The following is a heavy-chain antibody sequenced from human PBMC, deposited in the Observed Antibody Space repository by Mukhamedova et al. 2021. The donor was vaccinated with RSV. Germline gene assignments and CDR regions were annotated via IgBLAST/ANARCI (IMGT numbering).Heavy chain of an antibody. D-gene: IGHD3-22*01. V-gene: IGHV4-61*02. J-gene: IGHJ3*01. CDR2: IYTSGST. CDR3: AREDPYYYDSSDSFDF. Sequence: SWIRQPAGKGLEWIGRIYTSGSTNYNPSLKSRVTISVDTSKNQFSLKLSSVTAADTAVYYCAREDPYYYDSSDSFDFWGQWTM.